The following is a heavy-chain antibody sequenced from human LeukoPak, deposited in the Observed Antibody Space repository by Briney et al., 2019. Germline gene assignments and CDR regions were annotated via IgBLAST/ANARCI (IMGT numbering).Heavy chain of an antibody. CDR3: ARSQGSSGWYNY. Sequence: ASVRDSFKASGYTFTIYAMHWVRQAPGERGERMGWINAGNGNTKYSQKFQGRVTITRDTSASTAYMELSSLRSEDTAVYYCARSQGSSGWYNYWGQGTLVTVSS. CDR1: GYTFTIYA. J-gene: IGHJ4*02. D-gene: IGHD6-19*01. CDR2: INAGNGNT. V-gene: IGHV1-3*01.